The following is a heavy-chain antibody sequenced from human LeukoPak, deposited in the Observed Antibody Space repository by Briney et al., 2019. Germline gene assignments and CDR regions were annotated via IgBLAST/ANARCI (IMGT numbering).Heavy chain of an antibody. V-gene: IGHV3-23*01. D-gene: IGHD3-3*01. CDR1: GFTFSSYA. Sequence: LAGGSLRLSCAASGFTFSSYAMSWVRQAPGKGLEWVSAISGSGGSTYYADSVKGRFTISRDNSKNTLYLQMNSLRAEDTAVYYCARDPDFWSGHYYFDYWGQGTLVTVSS. J-gene: IGHJ4*02. CDR3: ARDPDFWSGHYYFDY. CDR2: ISGSGGST.